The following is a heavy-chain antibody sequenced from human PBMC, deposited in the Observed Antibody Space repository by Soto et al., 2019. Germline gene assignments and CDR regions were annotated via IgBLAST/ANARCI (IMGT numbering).Heavy chain of an antibody. J-gene: IGHJ3*02. Sequence: QVQLEQSGAEVKKPGSSVKVSCKASGGTLSDHGVAWLRQAPGQGLEWMGGTIPVVNTAKYAQKFQGRVTVTADQFMNIAYMELSSLRSEDTAFYFCARGVYGSGNYYTGPSAFDIWGQGTMVIVSS. V-gene: IGHV1-69*01. CDR3: ARGVYGSGNYYTGPSAFDI. CDR2: TIPVVNTA. CDR1: GGTLSDHG. D-gene: IGHD3-10*01.